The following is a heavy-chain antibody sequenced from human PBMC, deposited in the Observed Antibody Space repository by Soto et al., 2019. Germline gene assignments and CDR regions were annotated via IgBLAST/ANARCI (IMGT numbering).Heavy chain of an antibody. V-gene: IGHV3-9*01. Sequence: GGSLRLSCAASGFTFDDYAMHWVRQAPGKGLEWVSGISWNSGSIGYADSVKGRFTISRDNAKNSLYLQMNSLRAEDTALYYCAKAPYGDLFDYWGQGTLVTVSS. D-gene: IGHD4-17*01. CDR1: GFTFDDYA. CDR2: ISWNSGSI. CDR3: AKAPYGDLFDY. J-gene: IGHJ4*02.